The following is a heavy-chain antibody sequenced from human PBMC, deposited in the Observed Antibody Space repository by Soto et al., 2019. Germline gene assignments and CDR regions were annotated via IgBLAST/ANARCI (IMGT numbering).Heavy chain of an antibody. V-gene: IGHV4-30-4*01. Sequence: QVQLQESGPGLVKPSQTLSLTCTVSGGSISSGDYYWSWIRQPPGKGLEWIGYIYYSGSTYYNPSLVSRVTISVDTSKVQFSLKLSSVTDADTAVYYCARGFAAAPSPWFDPWGQGTLVTVSS. CDR2: IYYSGST. D-gene: IGHD2-15*01. CDR1: GGSISSGDYY. CDR3: ARGFAAAPSPWFDP. J-gene: IGHJ5*02.